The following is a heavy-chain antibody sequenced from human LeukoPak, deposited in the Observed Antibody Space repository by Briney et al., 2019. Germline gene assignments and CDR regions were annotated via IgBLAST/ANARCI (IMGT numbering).Heavy chain of an antibody. CDR2: INAGNGNT. D-gene: IGHD3-10*01. Sequence: ASVEVSCKASGYTFTSYAMHWVRQAPGQRLEWMGWINAGNGNTKYSQKFQGRVTITRDTSASTAYMELSSLRSEDTAVYYCARAWFGELPYFDYWGQGTLVTVSS. J-gene: IGHJ4*02. CDR3: ARAWFGELPYFDY. CDR1: GYTFTSYA. V-gene: IGHV1-3*01.